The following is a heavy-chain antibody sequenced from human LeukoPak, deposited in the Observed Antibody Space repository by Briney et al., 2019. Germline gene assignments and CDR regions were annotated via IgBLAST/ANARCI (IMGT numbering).Heavy chain of an antibody. D-gene: IGHD2-15*01. CDR2: ITSAGSNT. J-gene: IGHJ4*02. CDR1: GITFSSYW. CDR3: ASQVGGGYFAGIFDY. V-gene: IGHV3-74*01. Sequence: GALRLSCAASGITFSSYWMHWVRQAPGKGLVWISRITSAGSNTDYADSVKGRFTISRDNGENTLHLQMNSLRAEDTAVYRCASQVGGGYFAGIFDYWGQGTLVTVSS.